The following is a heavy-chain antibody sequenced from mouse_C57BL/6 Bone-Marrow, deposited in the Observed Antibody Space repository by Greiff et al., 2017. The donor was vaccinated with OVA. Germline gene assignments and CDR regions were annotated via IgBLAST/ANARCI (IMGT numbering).Heavy chain of an antibody. CDR3: ARKPHITTVVPDY. CDR1: GYTFTSYW. D-gene: IGHD1-1*01. J-gene: IGHJ2*01. Sequence: QVQLQQPGAELVRPGTSVKLSCKASGYTFTSYWMHWVKQRPGQGLEWIGVIDPSDSYTNYNQKFKGKATLTVDTSSSTAYMQLSSLTSEDSAVYYCARKPHITTVVPDYWGQGTTLTVSS. CDR2: IDPSDSYT. V-gene: IGHV1-59*01.